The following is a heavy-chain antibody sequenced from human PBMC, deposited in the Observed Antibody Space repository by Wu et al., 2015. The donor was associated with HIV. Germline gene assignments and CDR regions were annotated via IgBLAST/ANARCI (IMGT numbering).Heavy chain of an antibody. CDR2: IIPIFGTA. Sequence: QVQLVQSANEVKKPGTSVKVSCRASGYTFIDNFLHWVRRAPGQGLEWMGWIIPIFGTANYAQKFQGRVTITADESTSTAYMELSSLRSEDTAVYYCARLEPTYNWFDPWGQGTLVTVSS. D-gene: IGHD1-14*01. J-gene: IGHJ5*02. CDR3: ARLEPTYNWFDP. CDR1: GYTFIDNF. V-gene: IGHV1-69*01.